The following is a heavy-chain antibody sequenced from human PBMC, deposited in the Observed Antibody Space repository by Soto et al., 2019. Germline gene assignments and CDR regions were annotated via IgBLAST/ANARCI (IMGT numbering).Heavy chain of an antibody. CDR3: ARSEASAAGSDY. J-gene: IGHJ4*02. D-gene: IGHD6-13*01. Sequence: GGSLRLSCAASGFTFSTYGMHWVRQAPGKGLEWVAVISYDGSNKYYADSVKGRFTISRDNSKNTLYLQMNSLRAEDTAVYYCARSEASAAGSDYWGQGTLVTVSS. CDR1: GFTFSTYG. CDR2: ISYDGSNK. V-gene: IGHV3-30*19.